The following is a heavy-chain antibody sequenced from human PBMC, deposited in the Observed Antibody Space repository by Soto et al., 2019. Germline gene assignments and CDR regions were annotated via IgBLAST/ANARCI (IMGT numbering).Heavy chain of an antibody. J-gene: IGHJ4*02. CDR3: ARGGIVVVPADIVY. CDR2: IIPTFGTA. Sequence: SVKVSCKASGCTFSRYSISWVRQAPGQGLEWMGGIIPTFGTANYAQKFQGRVTITADESTSTAYMELSSLRSEDTAVYYCARGGIVVVPADIVYWGQGTLVTVSS. CDR1: GCTFSRYS. D-gene: IGHD2-2*02. V-gene: IGHV1-69*13.